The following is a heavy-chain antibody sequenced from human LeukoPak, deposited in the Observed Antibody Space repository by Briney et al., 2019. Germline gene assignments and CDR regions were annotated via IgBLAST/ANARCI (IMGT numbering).Heavy chain of an antibody. CDR1: GFTFGDYA. J-gene: IGHJ4*02. V-gene: IGHV3-49*04. Sequence: PGGSLRLSCTASGFTFGDYAMSWVRQAPGKGLEWVGFIRSKAYGGTTEYAASVKGRFTISRDDSKSIAYLQMNSLKTEDTAVYYCTRGRLFGVVIIDYRGQGTLVTVSS. CDR3: TRGRLFGVVIIDY. D-gene: IGHD3-3*01. CDR2: IRSKAYGGTT.